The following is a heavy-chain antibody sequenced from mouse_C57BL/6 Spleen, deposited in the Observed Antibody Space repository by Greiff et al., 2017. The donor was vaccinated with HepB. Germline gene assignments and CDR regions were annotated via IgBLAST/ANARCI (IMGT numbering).Heavy chain of an antibody. CDR3: TRDKSGKTWFAY. CDR1: GYTFTDYE. Sequence: QVQLKESGAELVRPGASVTLSCKASGYTFTDYEMHWVKQTPVHGLEWIGAIDPETGGTAYNQKFKGKAILTADKSSSTAYMELRSLTSEDSAVYYCTRDKSGKTWFAYWGQGTLVTVSA. CDR2: IDPETGGT. V-gene: IGHV1-15*01. J-gene: IGHJ3*01. D-gene: IGHD1-3*01.